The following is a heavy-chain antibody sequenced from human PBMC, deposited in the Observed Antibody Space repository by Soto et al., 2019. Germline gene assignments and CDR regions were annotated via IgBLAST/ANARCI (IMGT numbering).Heavy chain of an antibody. Sequence: QVQLVQSGAEVKKPGSSVRVSCKASGGTLRNYGISWVRQAPGQGLEWMGGIIPVFGTANYAQKFQGRVMITADESTSTVDMDVTSLRSEDTAVYYCSRGDATKIVVTTYYGMDVWGQGTTVTVSS. CDR3: SRGDATKIVVTTYYGMDV. D-gene: IGHD4-17*01. CDR1: GGTLRNYG. J-gene: IGHJ6*02. CDR2: IIPVFGTA. V-gene: IGHV1-69*12.